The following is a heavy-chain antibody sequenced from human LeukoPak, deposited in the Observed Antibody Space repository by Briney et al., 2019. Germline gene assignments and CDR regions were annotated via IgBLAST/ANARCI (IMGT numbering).Heavy chain of an antibody. D-gene: IGHD6-19*01. J-gene: IGHJ4*02. V-gene: IGHV3-30-3*01. CDR3: ASMDSGWLFDY. CDR1: GFTFSSYA. Sequence: LPGGSLRLSCAASGFTFSSYAMHWVRQAPGKGLEWVAVISYDGSNKYYADSVKGRFTISRDNSKNTLYLQMNSLRAEDTAVYYCASMDSGWLFDYWGQGTLVTVSS. CDR2: ISYDGSNK.